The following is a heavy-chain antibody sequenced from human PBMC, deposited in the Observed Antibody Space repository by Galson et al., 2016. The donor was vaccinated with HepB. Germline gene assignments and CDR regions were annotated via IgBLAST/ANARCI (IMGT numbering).Heavy chain of an antibody. CDR2: ISRTSQTI. CDR3: ARTPGYSGTWYDAFDI. Sequence: SLRLSCAVSGFSFSSYSMNWVRQAPGKGLEWVSYISRTSQTIYYADSVKGRFTISRDNSKNTLYLQMYSLRAEDTAIYFCARTPGYSGTWYDAFDIWGPGTIVTVSS. J-gene: IGHJ3*02. D-gene: IGHD6-13*01. CDR1: GFSFSSYS. V-gene: IGHV3-48*01.